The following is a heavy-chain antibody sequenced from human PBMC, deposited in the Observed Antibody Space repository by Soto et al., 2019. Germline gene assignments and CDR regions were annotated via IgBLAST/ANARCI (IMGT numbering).Heavy chain of an antibody. J-gene: IGHJ4*02. CDR3: ARGYSHYAH. CDR2: IYYSGPS. V-gene: IGHV4-61*08. D-gene: IGHD4-4*01. CDR1: GGSISSGGYY. Sequence: LSETLSLTCTVSGGSISSGGYYWSWIRQHPGKGLEWIGYIYYSGPSRYNPSLESRVTISIDSSKNQVSLTLTSVTAADTAVYYCARGYSHYAHWGRGTLVTVSS.